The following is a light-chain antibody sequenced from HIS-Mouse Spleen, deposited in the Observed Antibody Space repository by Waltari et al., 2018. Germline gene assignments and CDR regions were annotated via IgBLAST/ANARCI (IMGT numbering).Light chain of an antibody. Sequence: QSALTQPPSASGSPGQSVTISCTGTSSDVGGYTYVSWYQHHPGKAPKLMIYEVSQWPSGVPDRFSGSKSGNPASLTVSGLQAEDEADYYCSSYAGSNNSLYVFGTGTNVTVL. CDR2: EVS. CDR3: SSYAGSNNSLYV. CDR1: SSDVGGYTY. V-gene: IGLV2-8*01. J-gene: IGLJ1*01.